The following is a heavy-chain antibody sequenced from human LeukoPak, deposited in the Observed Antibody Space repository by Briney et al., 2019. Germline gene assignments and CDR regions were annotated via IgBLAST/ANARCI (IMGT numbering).Heavy chain of an antibody. V-gene: IGHV3-74*01. Sequence: GWSLTLSRPASRFTHNYWLHWVRQAPGKGLGWVSRINREGSSTDYADSVKGRFTLSRGNVKNTLYLQMNSLRADDTAVYYCARVGMSMVRTDAFDIWGLGTVVTVSS. D-gene: IGHD3-10*01. CDR1: RFTHNYW. CDR2: INREGSST. J-gene: IGHJ3*02. CDR3: ARVGMSMVRTDAFDI.